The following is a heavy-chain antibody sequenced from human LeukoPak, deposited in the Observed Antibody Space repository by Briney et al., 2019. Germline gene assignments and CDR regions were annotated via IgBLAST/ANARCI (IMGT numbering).Heavy chain of an antibody. D-gene: IGHD3-22*01. J-gene: IGHJ6*04. V-gene: IGHV1-2*02. Sequence: ASVKVSCKASGHAFTGYYVHWVRQAPGRGLEWMGWINPNSGGTNFAQKFQGRVTMTRDTSISTAYMELSRLRSDDTAVYYCARDDSGGYYGMDVWGKGTTVTISS. CDR3: ARDDSGGYYGMDV. CDR2: INPNSGGT. CDR1: GHAFTGYY.